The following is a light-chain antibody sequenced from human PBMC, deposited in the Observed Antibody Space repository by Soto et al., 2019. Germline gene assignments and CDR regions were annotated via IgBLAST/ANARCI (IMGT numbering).Light chain of an antibody. J-gene: IGLJ1*01. V-gene: IGLV2-14*01. Sequence: QSALTQPASVSGSPGQSITISCTGTSSDVGLYDYVSWYQHHPGKAPKLMIYEVTNRPSGVSDRFSGSKSGNTASLTISGLQDEDEDDYYCCSYTSSDTYVFGSATKLTVL. CDR2: EVT. CDR3: CSYTSSDTYV. CDR1: SSDVGLYDY.